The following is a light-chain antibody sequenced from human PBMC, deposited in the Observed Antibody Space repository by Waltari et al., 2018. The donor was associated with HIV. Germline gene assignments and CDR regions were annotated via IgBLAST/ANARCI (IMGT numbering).Light chain of an antibody. CDR2: WAS. CDR1: LSVLYRSNNKNY. V-gene: IGKV4-1*01. CDR3: QQYYTTPQT. Sequence: DIVMTQSPDSLAVSLGERAPINCKSSLSVLYRSNNKNYLAWYQQKPGRPPKLLIYWASTRESGVPERFSGSGSGTDFTLTISSLQAEDVAVYYCQQYYTTPQTFGQGTKVEIK. J-gene: IGKJ1*01.